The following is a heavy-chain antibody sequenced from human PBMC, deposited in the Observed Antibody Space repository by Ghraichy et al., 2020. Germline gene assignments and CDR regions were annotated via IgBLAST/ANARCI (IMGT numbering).Heavy chain of an antibody. CDR3: ARDPTGWFDP. CDR2: IYYTGST. D-gene: IGHD4-17*01. J-gene: IGHJ5*02. CDR1: GGSINSYS. V-gene: IGHV4-59*01. Sequence: SETLSLTCSVSGGSINSYSWSWIRQPPGKGLEWIGYIYYTGSTSYNPSLKSRVTISADTSKNQFSLKLTAVTAADTALYYCARDPTGWFDPWGQGTLVNVSS.